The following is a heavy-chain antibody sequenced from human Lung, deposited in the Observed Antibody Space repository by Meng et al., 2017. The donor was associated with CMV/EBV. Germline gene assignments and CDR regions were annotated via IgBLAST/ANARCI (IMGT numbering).Heavy chain of an antibody. Sequence: GEXXKISCAASGFTFSGYWMSWVRQAPGKGLEWVANIKQDGSEKYYVDSVKGRFTISRDNAKNSLYLQMNSLRAEDTAVYYCARERFSSSWYEGRDFDYWXQGTLVTVSS. CDR2: IKQDGSEK. CDR3: ARERFSSSWYEGRDFDY. V-gene: IGHV3-7*01. D-gene: IGHD6-13*01. J-gene: IGHJ4*02. CDR1: GFTFSGYW.